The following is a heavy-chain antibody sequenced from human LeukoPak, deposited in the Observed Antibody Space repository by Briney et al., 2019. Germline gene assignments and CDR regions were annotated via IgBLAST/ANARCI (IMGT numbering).Heavy chain of an antibody. J-gene: IGHJ4*02. CDR3: AKDFLFNYYDSSGYYFDY. Sequence: GGSLRLSCAASGFTFSSYAMSWVRQAPGKGLEWVSAISGSGGSTYYADSVKGRFTISRDNSKNTLYLQINSLRAEDTAVYYCAKDFLFNYYDSSGYYFDYWGQGTLVTVSS. D-gene: IGHD3-22*01. CDR2: ISGSGGST. V-gene: IGHV3-23*01. CDR1: GFTFSSYA.